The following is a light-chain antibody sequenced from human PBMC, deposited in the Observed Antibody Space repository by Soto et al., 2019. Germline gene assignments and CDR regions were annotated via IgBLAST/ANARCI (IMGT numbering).Light chain of an antibody. Sequence: EIVMTQSPATPSVSPGERATLSCRASERVSNKLAWFQQKPGQAPRLLMYRTSTRDTGVPARFSASGSGTDFTHTTTSLQSEDSAVYYCQQYNIWPGWTFGQGTTLEIK. CDR3: QQYNIWPGWT. CDR1: ERVSNK. J-gene: IGKJ2*02. CDR2: RTS. V-gene: IGKV3-15*01.